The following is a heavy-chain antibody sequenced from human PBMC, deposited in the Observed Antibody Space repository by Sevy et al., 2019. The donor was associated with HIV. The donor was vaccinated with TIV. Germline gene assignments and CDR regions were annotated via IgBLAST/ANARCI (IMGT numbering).Heavy chain of an antibody. V-gene: IGHV4-59*01. D-gene: IGHD6-19*01. J-gene: IGHJ5*02. Sequence: SETLSLTCTVSGGSISSYYWSWIRQPPGKGLEWIGYIYYSGSTNYNPSLKSRVTISVDTSKNQFSLKLSSVTAADTAVYYCARGEQWLVEGGWFDPWGQGTLLTVSS. CDR1: GGSISSYY. CDR3: ARGEQWLVEGGWFDP. CDR2: IYYSGST.